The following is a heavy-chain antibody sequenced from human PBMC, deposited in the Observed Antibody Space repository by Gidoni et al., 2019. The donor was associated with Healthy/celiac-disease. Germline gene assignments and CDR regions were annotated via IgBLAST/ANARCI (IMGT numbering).Heavy chain of an antibody. CDR3: ELVEPAAQLRDSYYFDY. Sequence: QVQLVQSGAEVKKPGSSVKVSCKASGGTFSSYAISWVRQAPGQGLEWMGGIIPIFGTANYAQKFQGRVTITADKSTSTAYMELSSLRSEDTAVYYCELVEPAAQLRDSYYFDYWGQGTLVTVSS. CDR1: GGTFSSYA. CDR2: IIPIFGTA. V-gene: IGHV1-69*06. J-gene: IGHJ4*02. D-gene: IGHD2-2*01.